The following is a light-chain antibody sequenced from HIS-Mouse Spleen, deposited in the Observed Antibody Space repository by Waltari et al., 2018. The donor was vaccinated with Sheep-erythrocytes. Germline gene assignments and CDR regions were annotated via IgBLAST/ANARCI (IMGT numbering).Light chain of an antibody. Sequence: RSVSWSPGQSVTISCTGTSSDVGGYNYVSWYQQHPGKAPKLMIYDVSKRPSGVPDRFSGSKSGNTASLTISGLQAEDEADYYCCSYAGSYNHVFATGTKVTVL. CDR1: SSDVGGYNY. CDR2: DVS. V-gene: IGLV2-11*01. J-gene: IGLJ1*01. CDR3: CSYAGSYNHV.